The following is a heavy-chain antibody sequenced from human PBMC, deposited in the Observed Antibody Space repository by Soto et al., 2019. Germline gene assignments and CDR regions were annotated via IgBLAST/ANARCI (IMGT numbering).Heavy chain of an antibody. CDR2: ISGRGGST. J-gene: IGHJ6*02. D-gene: IGHD6-6*01. V-gene: IGHV3-23*01. Sequence: EVQLLESGRGLVQPGGSLRLSCAASGFTFRSYAMSWVRQAPGKGLEWVPAISGRGGSTYYADSVKGRFTISRDNSKNTLYVQMNSLRAEDTVVYYCATASRPNYYYGMDVWGQGTTVTVS. CDR3: ATASRPNYYYGMDV. CDR1: GFTFRSYA.